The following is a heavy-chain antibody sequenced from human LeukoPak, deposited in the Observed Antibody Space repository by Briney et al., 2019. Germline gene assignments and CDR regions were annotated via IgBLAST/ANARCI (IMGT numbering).Heavy chain of an antibody. V-gene: IGHV4-4*02. CDR2: IHQSGTA. J-gene: IGHJ4*02. CDR1: GGSISSNNW. Sequence: KPSETLSLTCAVSGGSISSNNWCSWVRQPPGKGLEWIGEIHQSGTANHNPSLKSRVTLSVDKSKSQFSLKLSSVTAADTAVYYCARAPLEYYYGHNFDYWGQGTLVTVSS. CDR3: ARAPLEYYYGHNFDY. D-gene: IGHD3-10*01.